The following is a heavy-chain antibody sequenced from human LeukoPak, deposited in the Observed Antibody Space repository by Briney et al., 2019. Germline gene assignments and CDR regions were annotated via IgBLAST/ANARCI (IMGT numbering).Heavy chain of an antibody. CDR3: AKGRCSSTSCEEVMDV. J-gene: IGHJ6*04. CDR1: GFTFSSYW. D-gene: IGHD2-2*01. CDR2: INPDGSTT. Sequence: SGGSLRLSCAASGFTFSSYWMHWVRQAPEKGLVWVSRINPDGSTTTYADSVEGRFTISRDNARNTLYLQMNSLRVEDTAVYYCAKGRCSSTSCEEVMDVWGKGTTVTVSS. V-gene: IGHV3-74*01.